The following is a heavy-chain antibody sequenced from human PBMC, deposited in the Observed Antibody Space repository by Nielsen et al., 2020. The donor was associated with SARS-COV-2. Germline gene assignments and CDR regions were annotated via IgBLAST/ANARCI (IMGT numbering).Heavy chain of an antibody. CDR1: GGSISSTIYY. CDR2: INHSGST. V-gene: IGHV4-39*07. Sequence: SETLSLTCTVSGGSISSTIYYWSWIRQPPGKGLEWIGEINHSGSTNYNPSLKSRVTISVDTSKNQFSLKLSSVTAADTAVYYCARGGSGWYNWFDPWGQGTLVTVSS. J-gene: IGHJ5*02. CDR3: ARGGSGWYNWFDP. D-gene: IGHD6-19*01.